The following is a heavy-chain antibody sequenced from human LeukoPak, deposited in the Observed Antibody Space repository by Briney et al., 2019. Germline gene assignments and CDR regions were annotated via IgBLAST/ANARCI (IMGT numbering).Heavy chain of an antibody. D-gene: IGHD3-22*01. J-gene: IGHJ5*02. V-gene: IGHV3-30*02. CDR1: GFSFNTYA. CDR3: AKGVRMIVVATGS. Sequence: GGSLRLSCAASGFSFNTYAMHWVRQAPGKGLEWLAFVRHDGNNKYEADSVKGRFTISRDNSKNTVYLQMNSLRSEDTAVYYCAKGVRMIVVATGSWGQGTLVTVSS. CDR2: VRHDGNNK.